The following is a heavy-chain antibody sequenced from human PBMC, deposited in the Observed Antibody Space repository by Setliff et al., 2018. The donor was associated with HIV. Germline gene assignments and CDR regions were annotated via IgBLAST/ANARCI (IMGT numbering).Heavy chain of an antibody. V-gene: IGHV3-7*01. J-gene: IGHJ6*02. CDR3: ARKLRPGHGVDV. Sequence: GGSLGPPCAASRFHFNNYWMCWDRPAPGKGREWVANIGQDGSEKHYVDSVKGRFTISRDNAKNSMDLQMNSLRAEDTAIYYCARKLRPGHGVDVWGQGTTVTVSS. CDR2: IGQDGSEK. CDR1: RFHFNNYW. D-gene: IGHD3-10*01.